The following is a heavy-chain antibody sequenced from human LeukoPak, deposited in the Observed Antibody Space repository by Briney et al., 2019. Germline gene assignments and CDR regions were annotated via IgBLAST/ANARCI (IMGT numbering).Heavy chain of an antibody. CDR2: INPNSGGT. V-gene: IGHV1-2*02. CDR3: ARNGQGCGYDLCPFDI. D-gene: IGHD5-12*01. J-gene: IGHJ3*02. Sequence: GASVKVSCKASGYTFTGYYMHWVRQAPGQGLEWMGWINPNSGGTNYAQKFQGRVTMTRDTSISTAYMELSRLRSDDTAVYYCARNGQGCGYDLCPFDIWGQGTMVTVSS. CDR1: GYTFTGYY.